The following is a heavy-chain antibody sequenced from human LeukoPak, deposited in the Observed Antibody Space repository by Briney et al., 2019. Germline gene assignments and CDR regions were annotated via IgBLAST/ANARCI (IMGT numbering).Heavy chain of an antibody. CDR2: ISSAGDT. Sequence: GGSLRLSCSASGFTFSGFDMHWVRHATGRGLEWVSSISSAGDTYYVGSVRGRFTISRENAKNALYLQMNILRAGDTAVYYCVRGGHIGFDYWGQGTLVTVSS. CDR1: GFTFSGFD. V-gene: IGHV3-13*01. J-gene: IGHJ4*02. CDR3: VRGGHIGFDY. D-gene: IGHD2-21*01.